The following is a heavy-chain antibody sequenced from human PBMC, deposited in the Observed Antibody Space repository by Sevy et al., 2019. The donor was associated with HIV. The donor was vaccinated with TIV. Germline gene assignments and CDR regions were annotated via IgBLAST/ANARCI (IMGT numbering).Heavy chain of an antibody. V-gene: IGHV3-48*01. J-gene: IGHJ5*02. CDR3: ASYCTGGVCYRWFDP. D-gene: IGHD2-8*02. Sequence: GGSLRLSCAASGFTFSSYSMNWVRQAPGKGLEWVSYISSSSSTIYYADSVKGRFTISRDNAKNPLYLQMNSLRAEDTAVYYCASYCTGGVCYRWFDPWGQGTLVTVSS. CDR2: ISSSSSTI. CDR1: GFTFSSYS.